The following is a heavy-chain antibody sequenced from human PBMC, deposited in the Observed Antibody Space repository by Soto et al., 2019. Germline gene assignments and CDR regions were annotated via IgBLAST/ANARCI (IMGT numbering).Heavy chain of an antibody. CDR1: GFTFSSYA. CDR2: ISGSGGST. D-gene: IGHD3-3*01. V-gene: IGHV3-23*01. Sequence: GGSLRLSCAASGFTFSSYAMSWVRQAPGKGLEWVSAISGSGGSTYYADSVKGRFTISRDNSKNTLYLQMNSLRAEDTAVYYCAKDLGGTIFGVVTSPVAFDIWGQGTMVTVSS. CDR3: AKDLGGTIFGVVTSPVAFDI. J-gene: IGHJ3*02.